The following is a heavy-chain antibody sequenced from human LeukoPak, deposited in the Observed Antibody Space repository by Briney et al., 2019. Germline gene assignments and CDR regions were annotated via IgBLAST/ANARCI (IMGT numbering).Heavy chain of an antibody. Sequence: GQSMRLASAAYTFTFTGICMSWVRPVPGKWLEWVATTKQDGSDIYYLGSVRGRFTISRDNAMNSLYLQMNSLRAEDTAVYYCTRDALYGDPSYYYMDVWGKGTTVTVSS. CDR2: TKQDGSDI. D-gene: IGHD4-17*01. CDR3: TRDALYGDPSYYYMDV. J-gene: IGHJ6*03. CDR1: TFTFTGIC. V-gene: IGHV3-7*01.